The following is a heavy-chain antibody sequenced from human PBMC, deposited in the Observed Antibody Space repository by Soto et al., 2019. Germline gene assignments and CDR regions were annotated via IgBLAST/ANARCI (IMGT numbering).Heavy chain of an antibody. CDR2: IYSTGST. CDR3: NYADSRGYFDY. Sequence: PWETLSLTCTVSGGSISSYYWSWIRQPPGKGLEWIGYIYSTGSTNYTPSLKSRVTISQDTSKNQFSLKLTSVTAADTAVYYCNYADSRGYFDYWGQGALVTVSS. V-gene: IGHV4-59*03. CDR1: GGSISSYY. J-gene: IGHJ4*02. D-gene: IGHD2-2*01.